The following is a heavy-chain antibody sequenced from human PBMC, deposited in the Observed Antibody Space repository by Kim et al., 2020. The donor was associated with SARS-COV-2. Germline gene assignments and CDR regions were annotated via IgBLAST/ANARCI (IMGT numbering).Heavy chain of an antibody. CDR1: GGSISSSNW. D-gene: IGHD6-6*01. V-gene: IGHV4-4*02. CDR3: ARVPDNEYSSSSRFDP. J-gene: IGHJ5*02. CDR2: IYHSGST. Sequence: SETLSLTCAVSGGSISSSNWWSWVRQPPGKGLEWIGEIYHSGSTNYNPSLKSRVTISVDKSKNQFSLKLSSVTAADTAVYYCARVPDNEYSSSSRFDPWGQGTLVTVSS.